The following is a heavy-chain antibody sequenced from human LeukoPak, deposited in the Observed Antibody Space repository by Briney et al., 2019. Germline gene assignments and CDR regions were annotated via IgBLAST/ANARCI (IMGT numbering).Heavy chain of an antibody. D-gene: IGHD3-10*01. J-gene: IGHJ6*02. V-gene: IGHV3-43D*03. CDR2: ISWDGGST. CDR3: AKGRYGSGSYYYYGMDV. Sequence: GGSLRLSCAASGFTFDDYAMHWVRQAPGKGLEWVSLISWDGGSTYYADSVKGRFTISRDNSKNSLYLQMNSLRAEDTALYYCAKGRYGSGSYYYYGMDVWGQGTTVTVSS. CDR1: GFTFDDYA.